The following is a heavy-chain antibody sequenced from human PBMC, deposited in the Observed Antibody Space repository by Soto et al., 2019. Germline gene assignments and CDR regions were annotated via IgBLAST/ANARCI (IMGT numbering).Heavy chain of an antibody. Sequence: SETLSLTCAVYGGSFSGYYWSWIRQPPGKGLEWIGEINHSGSTNYNPSLKSRVTISVDTSKNQFSLKLSSVTAADTAVYYCARETDYYGSGSYQYYFDYWGQGTLVTVSS. CDR1: GGSFSGYY. V-gene: IGHV4-34*01. CDR2: INHSGST. J-gene: IGHJ4*02. CDR3: ARETDYYGSGSYQYYFDY. D-gene: IGHD3-10*01.